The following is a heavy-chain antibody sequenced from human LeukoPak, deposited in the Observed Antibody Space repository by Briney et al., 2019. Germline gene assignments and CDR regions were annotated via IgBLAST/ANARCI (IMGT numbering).Heavy chain of an antibody. CDR2: MNPNSGNT. D-gene: IGHD3-10*01. J-gene: IGHJ4*02. V-gene: IGHV1-8*01. CDR3: ARGITMVRGVAGY. Sequence: ASVKVSCKASGYTFTSYDINWVRQATGQGLEWMGWMNPNSGNTGYAQKFQGRVTMTRNTSISTAYMELSNLRSEDTAVYYCARGITMVRGVAGYWGQGTLVTVSS. CDR1: GYTFTSYD.